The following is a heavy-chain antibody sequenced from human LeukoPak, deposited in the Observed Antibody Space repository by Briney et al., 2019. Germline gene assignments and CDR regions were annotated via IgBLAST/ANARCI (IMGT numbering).Heavy chain of an antibody. J-gene: IGHJ5*02. CDR2: MNPNSGNT. CDR1: GYTFTSYD. CDR3: ARGPLQDWFDP. Sequence: ASVKVSCKASGYTFTSYDINWVRQATGQGLEGMGWMNPNSGNTGYAQKFQGRVTMTRNTSISTAYMELSSLRAEDTAVYYCARGPLQDWFDPWGQGTLVTVSS. V-gene: IGHV1-8*01.